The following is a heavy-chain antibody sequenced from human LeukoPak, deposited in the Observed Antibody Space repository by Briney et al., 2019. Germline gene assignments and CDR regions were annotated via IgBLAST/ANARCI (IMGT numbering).Heavy chain of an antibody. J-gene: IGHJ5*02. V-gene: IGHV4-4*07. CDR3: ARGPLTLTRTFDP. CDR1: SGSISVYY. D-gene: IGHD4-23*01. Sequence: ETLSLTCTVSSGSISVYYWSWIRQPAGKGLEWIGRIYTSGSTNYNPSLKSRVTMSVDTSKNQFSLKLSSVTAADTAVYYCARGPLTLTRTFDPWGQGTLVTVSS. CDR2: IYTSGST.